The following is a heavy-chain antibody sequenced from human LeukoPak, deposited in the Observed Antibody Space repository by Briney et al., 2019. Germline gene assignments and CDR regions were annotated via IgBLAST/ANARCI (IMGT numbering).Heavy chain of an antibody. D-gene: IGHD5-18*01. Sequence: PGGSLRLSCKASGFLFVTHAMHWVRQAPGKGLEWVAVIWNDGNNKDYAESVKGRFTISRDNSKNTLYLQMNSLRAEDTAVYYCARAGGPTATSANDYWGQGTLVTVSS. CDR1: GFLFVTHA. CDR3: ARAGGPTATSANDY. J-gene: IGHJ4*02. V-gene: IGHV3-33*01. CDR2: IWNDGNNK.